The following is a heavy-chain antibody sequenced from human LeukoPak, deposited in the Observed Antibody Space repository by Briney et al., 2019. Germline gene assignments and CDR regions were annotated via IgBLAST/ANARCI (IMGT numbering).Heavy chain of an antibody. D-gene: IGHD5-18*01. CDR3: AKDREDSAMISGVFDL. Sequence: GGSLRLSCAASGFTFTSYAMTWVRQAPGKGLEWVSGISGSGGHTYNADSVEGRFTISRDNSKNTVSLQLSSLRVEDTAVYFCAKDREDSAMISGVFDLWGRGTLVTVSS. CDR1: GFTFTSYA. J-gene: IGHJ2*01. V-gene: IGHV3-23*01. CDR2: ISGSGGHT.